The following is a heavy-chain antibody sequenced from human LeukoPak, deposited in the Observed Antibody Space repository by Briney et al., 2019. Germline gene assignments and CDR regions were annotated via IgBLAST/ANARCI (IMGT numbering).Heavy chain of an antibody. CDR3: ARNGGGWSFDY. J-gene: IGHJ4*02. Sequence: SETLSLTCTVSGGSVSSGSYYWSWIRQPPGKGLEWIGYIYDSGSTNYNPSLKSRVTISIDTSKNQFSLNLNSVTAADTAVYYCARNGGGWSFDYWGQGTLVTVSS. V-gene: IGHV4-61*01. CDR2: IYDSGST. D-gene: IGHD6-19*01. CDR1: GGSVSSGSYY.